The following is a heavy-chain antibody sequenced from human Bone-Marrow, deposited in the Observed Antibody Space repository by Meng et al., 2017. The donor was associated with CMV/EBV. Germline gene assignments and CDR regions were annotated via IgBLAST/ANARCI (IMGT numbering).Heavy chain of an antibody. CDR3: ARDSSGWYPPDY. D-gene: IGHD6-19*01. J-gene: IGHJ4*02. CDR1: GYTFTSYY. Sequence: ASVKVSCKASGYTFTSYYMHWVRQAPGQGLEWMGWISAYNGNTNYAQKLQGRVTMTTDTSTSTAYMELRSLRSDDTAVYYCARDSSGWYPPDYWGQGTLVTVSS. V-gene: IGHV1-18*04. CDR2: ISAYNGNT.